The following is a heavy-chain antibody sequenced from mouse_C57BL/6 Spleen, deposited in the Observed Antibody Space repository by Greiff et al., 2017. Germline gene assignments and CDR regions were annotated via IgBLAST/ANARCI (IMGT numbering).Heavy chain of an antibody. D-gene: IGHD1-1*01. CDR3: ARWDYGIGFAY. J-gene: IGHJ3*01. V-gene: IGHV1-55*01. Sequence: QVQLQQPGAELVKPGASVKMSCTASGYTFTSYWITWVKQRPGQGLEWIGDIDPGSGSTNYTEKFKSKATLTVDTSSSTAYMQLSSLTSEDAAVYSCARWDYGIGFAYWGPVTLVTVAA. CDR1: GYTFTSYW. CDR2: IDPGSGST.